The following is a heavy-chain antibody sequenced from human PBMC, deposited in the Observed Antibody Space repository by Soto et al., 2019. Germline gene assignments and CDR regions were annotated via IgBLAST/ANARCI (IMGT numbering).Heavy chain of an antibody. V-gene: IGHV1-69*01. D-gene: IGHD2-15*01. CDR2: IIPMFAAS. Sequence: QVQLAQSGAEVRKPGSSVKVSCGASGGSFSDFAFSWVRQAPGQGLEWMGGIIPMFAASKYAQRFQDRVTITADESTNTVYLALSSLTSDDTAKYYCARGGIVAVPAALSSYHDYTNYRFDSWGQGTLVTVSS. CDR1: GGSFSDFA. J-gene: IGHJ4*02. CDR3: ARGGIVAVPAALSSYHDYTNYRFDS.